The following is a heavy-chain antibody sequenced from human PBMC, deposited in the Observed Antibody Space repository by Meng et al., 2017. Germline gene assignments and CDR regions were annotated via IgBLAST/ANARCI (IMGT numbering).Heavy chain of an antibody. CDR1: GGSISSYY. CDR2: IYCSGST. J-gene: IGHJ4*02. Sequence: SETLSLTCTVSGGSISSYYWSWIRQPPGKGLEWIGYIYCSGSTNYNPSLKSRVTISVDTSKNQFSLKLSSVTAADTAVYYCARDRMTGYFDYWGQGTLVTVSS. CDR3: ARDRMTGYFDY. D-gene: IGHD1-14*01. V-gene: IGHV4-59*01.